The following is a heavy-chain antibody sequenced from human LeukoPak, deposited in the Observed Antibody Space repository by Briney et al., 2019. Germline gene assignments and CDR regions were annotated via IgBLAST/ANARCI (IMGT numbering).Heavy chain of an antibody. Sequence: QAGGSLRLSCAASGFTFSSYAMSWVRQAPGKGLEWVSVIYSGGSTYYADSVKGRFTISRDNSKNTLYLQMNSLRAEDTAVYYCARGYYGLQVFDYWGQGTLVTVSS. V-gene: IGHV3-53*01. CDR3: ARGYYGLQVFDY. D-gene: IGHD3-10*01. CDR1: GFTFSSYA. CDR2: IYSGGST. J-gene: IGHJ4*02.